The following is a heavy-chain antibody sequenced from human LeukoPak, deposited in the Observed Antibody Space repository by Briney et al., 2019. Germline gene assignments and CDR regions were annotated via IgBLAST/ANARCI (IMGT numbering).Heavy chain of an antibody. CDR1: GNSISSGDNY. Sequence: SETLSLTCTVSGNSISSGDNYWSWIRQPPGKGLEWIGYIYYSGSTNYNPSLKSRVTISVDTSKNQFSLKLSSVTATDTAVYYCARAGYSGSDFSVWGKGSTVTVSS. D-gene: IGHD5-12*01. J-gene: IGHJ6*04. CDR3: ARAGYSGSDFSV. V-gene: IGHV4-61*08. CDR2: IYYSGST.